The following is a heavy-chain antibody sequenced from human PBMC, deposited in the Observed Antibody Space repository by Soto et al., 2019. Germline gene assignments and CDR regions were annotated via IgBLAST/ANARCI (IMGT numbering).Heavy chain of an antibody. J-gene: IGHJ3*02. CDR1: GFTFSSYG. CDR3: ACSSGWSHAFDI. CDR2: ISYDGSNK. D-gene: IGHD6-19*01. V-gene: IGHV3-30*03. Sequence: QVQLVESGGGVVQPGRSLRLSCAASGFTFSSYGMHWVRQAPGKGLEWVAVISYDGSNKYYADSVKGRFTISRDNSKNTLYLQMNSLRAEDTAVYYCACSSGWSHAFDILGQGTMVTVSS.